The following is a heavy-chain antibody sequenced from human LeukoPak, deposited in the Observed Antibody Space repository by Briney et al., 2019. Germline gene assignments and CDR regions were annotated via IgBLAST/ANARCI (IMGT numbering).Heavy chain of an antibody. CDR1: GYTLTELS. J-gene: IGHJ3*02. V-gene: IGHV1-24*01. D-gene: IGHD3-22*01. CDR2: FDPEDGET. CDR3: AKGDYYDSSGYYYGVHAFDI. Sequence: ASVKVSCKVSGYTLTELSMHWVRQAPGKGLEWMGGFDPEDGETIYAQKFQGRVTVTEDTSTDTAYMELSSLRSEDTAVYYCAKGDYYDSSGYYYGVHAFDIWGQGTMVTVSS.